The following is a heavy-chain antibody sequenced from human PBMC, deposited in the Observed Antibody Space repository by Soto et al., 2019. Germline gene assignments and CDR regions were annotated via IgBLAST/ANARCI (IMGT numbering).Heavy chain of an antibody. CDR3: ARSPPYYHNSGYYGYFDY. CDR1: GGTFSSYA. D-gene: IGHD3-22*01. CDR2: IIPIFGTA. Sequence: QVQLVQSGAEVKKPGSSVKVSCKASGGTFSSYAISWVRQAPGQGLEWMGGIIPIFGTANYAQKFQGRVTITADESTSRAYIKLTRLSSEDMEVYYCARSPPYYHNSGYYGYFDYWGQGNLATVSS. J-gene: IGHJ4*02. V-gene: IGHV1-69*01.